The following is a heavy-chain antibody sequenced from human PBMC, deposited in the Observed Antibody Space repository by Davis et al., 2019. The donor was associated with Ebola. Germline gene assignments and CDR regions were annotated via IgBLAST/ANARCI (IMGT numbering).Heavy chain of an antibody. D-gene: IGHD7-27*01. CDR2: INHSGGT. CDR1: GGSFSGCY. Sequence: MPSETLSLTCAVYGGSFSGCYWSWIRQPPGKGLEWIGEINHSGGTNYNPSLKSRVTISVDTSKNQFSLKLSSVTTADTAVYFCARDHWGSLDYWGQGTLVTVSS. CDR3: ARDHWGSLDY. V-gene: IGHV4-34*01. J-gene: IGHJ4*02.